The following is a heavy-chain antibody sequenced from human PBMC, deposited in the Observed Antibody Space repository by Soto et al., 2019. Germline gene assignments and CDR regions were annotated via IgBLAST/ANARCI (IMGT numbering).Heavy chain of an antibody. Sequence: QVQLVQSRAEVKKPGASVKVSCKTSGYTFTNYDINWVRQDPGQGLHRMGWMNPNSANTDNAQQFQGRVSMTRNTAISTAYVELSGLRSEDSGMYFCAKWGQCPASGPNFDFWGQGTLVTVSS. D-gene: IGHD6-13*01. CDR1: GYTFTNYD. J-gene: IGHJ4*02. V-gene: IGHV1-8*01. CDR3: AKWGQCPASGPNFDF. CDR2: MNPNSANT.